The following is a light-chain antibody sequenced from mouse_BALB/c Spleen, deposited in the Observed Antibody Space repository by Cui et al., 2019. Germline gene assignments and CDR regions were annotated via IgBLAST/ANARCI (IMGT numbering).Light chain of an antibody. J-gene: IGKJ5*01. CDR1: QNINVW. Sequence: DIQMNQSPSSLSASLGDTITITCHASQNINVWLSWYQQKPGNIPKLLIYKASNLHTGVPSRFSGSGSGTGFTLTISSLRPEDIATYYCQQGQSYPLTFGAGTKLELK. CDR2: KAS. V-gene: IGKV10-94*01. CDR3: QQGQSYPLT.